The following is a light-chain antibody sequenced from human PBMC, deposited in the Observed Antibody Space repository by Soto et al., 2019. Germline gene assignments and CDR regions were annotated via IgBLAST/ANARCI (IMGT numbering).Light chain of an antibody. CDR3: QQYGSSPRT. CDR2: GAS. CDR1: QSVSNNY. J-gene: IGKJ1*01. Sequence: VLTQPPGTLSLTPGEIATLSFSASQSVSNNYLAWYQQKPGQAPRLLIYGASSRATGIPDRFAGSGSGTDFTLTITRLEPEDFAVYYCQQYGSSPRTFGQGTKVDIK. V-gene: IGKV3-20*01.